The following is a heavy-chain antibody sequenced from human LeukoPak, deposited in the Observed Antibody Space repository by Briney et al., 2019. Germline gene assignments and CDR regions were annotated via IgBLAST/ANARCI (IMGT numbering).Heavy chain of an antibody. J-gene: IGHJ4*02. D-gene: IGHD6-6*01. V-gene: IGHV1-8*01. CDR1: GYTFTSYD. Sequence: ASVKVSCKASGYTFTSYDINWVRQATGQGLEWMGWMNPNSGNTGYAQKFQGRVTMARNTSISTAYMELSSLRSEDTAVYYCARGLGGQLVRDYCGAGNLLTVSS. CDR2: MNPNSGNT. CDR3: ARGLGGQLVRDY.